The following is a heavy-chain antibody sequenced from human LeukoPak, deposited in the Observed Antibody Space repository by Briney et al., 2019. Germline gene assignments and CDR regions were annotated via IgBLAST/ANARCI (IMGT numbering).Heavy chain of an antibody. J-gene: IGHJ1*01. D-gene: IGHD3-22*01. Sequence: ASVKVSCKASGYTFTNYGVTWVRQAPGQGLEWMGWISAHNRNTNYAQKFQGRVTMTTDTSTGTAYMELRSLISDDTAVYYCARVEGSYYHDSSGYSAHWGQGTLVTVSS. CDR3: ARVEGSYYHDSSGYSAH. V-gene: IGHV1-18*01. CDR2: ISAHNRNT. CDR1: GYTFTNYG.